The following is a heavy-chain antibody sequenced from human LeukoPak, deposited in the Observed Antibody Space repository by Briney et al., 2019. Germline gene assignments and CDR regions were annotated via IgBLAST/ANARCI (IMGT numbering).Heavy chain of an antibody. CDR2: INSDGRST. D-gene: IGHD7-27*01. CDR1: GFTFSSYG. V-gene: IGHV3-74*01. J-gene: IGHJ5*02. CDR3: ARDPGRNNWFDP. Sequence: PGGSLRLSCSASGFTFSSYGMHWVRQAPGRGLVWVSRINSDGRSTTYADSVKGRFTISRDNAKNTLYLQMNSLRAEDTAVYSCARDPGRNNWFDPWGQGTLVTVSS.